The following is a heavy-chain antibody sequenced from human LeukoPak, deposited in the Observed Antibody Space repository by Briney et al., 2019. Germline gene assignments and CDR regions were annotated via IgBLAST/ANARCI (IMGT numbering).Heavy chain of an antibody. CDR1: GFTFDDYG. V-gene: IGHV3-30*02. Sequence: PGGSLRLSCAASGFTFDDYGMSWVRQAPGKGLEWVAFIRYDGSNKYYADSVKGRFTISRDNSKNTLYLQMNSLRTEDTAVYFCAKDRSRQQMWGTIKKWFDPWGQGTLVSVSS. D-gene: IGHD5-24*01. CDR2: IRYDGSNK. J-gene: IGHJ5*02. CDR3: AKDRSRQQMWGTIKKWFDP.